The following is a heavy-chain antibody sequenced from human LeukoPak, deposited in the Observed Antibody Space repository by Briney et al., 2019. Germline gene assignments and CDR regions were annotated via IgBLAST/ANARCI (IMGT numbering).Heavy chain of an antibody. CDR3: AKDQYQLLRHFDH. D-gene: IGHD2-2*01. CDR1: GFTFSNYA. CDR2: ISGGGGST. J-gene: IGHJ4*02. Sequence: GGSLRLSCAASGFTFSNYAMSWVRQAPGKGLEWVSAISGGGGSTYYADSVKGRFTISRDNSKNTLDLQMNSLRGEDTAVYYCAKDQYQLLRHFDHWGQGTLVTVSS. V-gene: IGHV3-23*01.